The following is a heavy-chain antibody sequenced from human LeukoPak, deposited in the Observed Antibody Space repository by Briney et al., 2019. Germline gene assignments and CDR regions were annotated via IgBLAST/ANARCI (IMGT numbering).Heavy chain of an antibody. J-gene: IGHJ4*02. D-gene: IGHD6-6*01. CDR3: AREGEAARPGRGCFDY. CDR1: GYTFTSYG. Sequence: ASVKVSCKASGYTFTSYGISWVRQAPGQGLEWMGWISAYNGNTNYAQKLQGRVTMTTDTSTSTAYMELRSLRSDDTAVYYCAREGEAARPGRGCFDYWGQGTLVTVSS. CDR2: ISAYNGNT. V-gene: IGHV1-18*01.